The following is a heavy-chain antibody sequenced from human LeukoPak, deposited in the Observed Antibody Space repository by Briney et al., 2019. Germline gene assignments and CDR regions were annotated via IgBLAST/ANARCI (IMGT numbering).Heavy chain of an antibody. CDR1: GFTFSSYA. Sequence: GGSLRLSCAASGFTFSSYAMSWVRQAPGKGLGWVSAISGSGGSTYYADSVKGRFTISRDNSKNTLYLQMNSLRAEDTAVYYCAKDYYGSGRLFDYWGQGTLVTVSS. J-gene: IGHJ4*02. CDR3: AKDYYGSGRLFDY. D-gene: IGHD3-10*01. CDR2: ISGSGGST. V-gene: IGHV3-23*01.